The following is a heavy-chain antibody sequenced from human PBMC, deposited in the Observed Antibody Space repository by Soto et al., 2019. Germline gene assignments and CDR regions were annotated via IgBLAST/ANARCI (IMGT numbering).Heavy chain of an antibody. D-gene: IGHD2-2*01. J-gene: IGHJ4*02. V-gene: IGHV3-23*01. CDR2: ITDSGDDT. Sequence: GGSLRLSCAASGFTFNNYAMGWVRQAPGKGLEWVSAITDSGDDTYYIDSVKGRFTISRDNSKSTSYLQMNSLRAEDTAIYYCAKLGSSSWSPHYYFDYWGQGTLVTVSS. CDR1: GFTFNNYA. CDR3: AKLGSSSWSPHYYFDY.